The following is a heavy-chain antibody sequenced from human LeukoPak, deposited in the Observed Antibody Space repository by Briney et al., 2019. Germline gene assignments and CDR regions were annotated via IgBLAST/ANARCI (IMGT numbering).Heavy chain of an antibody. D-gene: IGHD2-15*01. CDR2: INHSGST. J-gene: IGHJ4*02. CDR3: ARRGVVVVAATAFYFDY. CDR1: GGSFSGYY. Sequence: SETLSLTCAVYGGSFSGYYWSWIRQPPGKGLEWIGEINHSGSTNYNPSLKSRVTISVDTSKNQFSLKLSSVTAADTAVYYCARRGVVVVAATAFYFDYWGQGTLVTVSS. V-gene: IGHV4-34*01.